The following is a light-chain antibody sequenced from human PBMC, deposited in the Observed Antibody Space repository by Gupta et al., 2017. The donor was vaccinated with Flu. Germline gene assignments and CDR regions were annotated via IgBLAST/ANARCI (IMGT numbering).Light chain of an antibody. Sequence: NIGAGYDVHWYQQLPGTVPNLLIYSNNNRPSGVPDRFSGSKSGTSASLAITGLQAEDEADYYCQSYDSSLSGLYVFGTGTKVTVL. CDR3: QSYDSSLSGLYV. CDR2: SNN. CDR1: NIGAGYD. V-gene: IGLV1-40*01. J-gene: IGLJ1*01.